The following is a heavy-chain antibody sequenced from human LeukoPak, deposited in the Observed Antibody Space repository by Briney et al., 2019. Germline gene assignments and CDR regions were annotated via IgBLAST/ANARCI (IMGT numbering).Heavy chain of an antibody. CDR2: IYYSGST. D-gene: IGHD5-24*01. CDR1: GGSISSYY. CDR3: ARGRGWLQSTPFDY. J-gene: IGHJ4*02. V-gene: IGHV4-59*01. Sequence: SETLSLTCTVSGGSISSYYWSWIRQPPGKGLEWIGYIYYSGSTNYNPSLKSRVTISVDTPKNQFSLKLSSVTAADTAVYYCARGRGWLQSTPFDYWGQGTLVTVSS.